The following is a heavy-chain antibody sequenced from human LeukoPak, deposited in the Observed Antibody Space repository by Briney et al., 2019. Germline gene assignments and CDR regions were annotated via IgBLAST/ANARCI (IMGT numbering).Heavy chain of an antibody. D-gene: IGHD2-2*01. CDR3: AAARRYQLLSIDY. CDR2: IYYSGST. Sequence: PSETLSLTCTVSGGSISSSSYYWGWIRQPPGKGLEWIGSIYYSGSTYYNPSLKSRVTISVDTSKNQFSLKLSSVPAADTAVYYCAAARRYQLLSIDYWGQGTLVTVSS. CDR1: GGSISSSSYY. V-gene: IGHV4-39*01. J-gene: IGHJ4*02.